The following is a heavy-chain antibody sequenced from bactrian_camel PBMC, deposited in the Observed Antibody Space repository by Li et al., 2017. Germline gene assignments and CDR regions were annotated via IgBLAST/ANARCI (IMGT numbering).Heavy chain of an antibody. CDR3: AKSDTGAVN. V-gene: IGHV3S55*01. Sequence: HVQLVESGGASVQAGGSLRLSCVASGDTIGRYCMGWFRQIPDKEREGVAGIESDGSTSYADSVKGRFTVSQDSAKNTLYLQLNSLKTEDTAMYYCAKSDTGAVNWGQGTQVTVS. CDR2: IESDGST. J-gene: IGHJ4*01. CDR1: GDTIGRYC. D-gene: IGHD2*01.